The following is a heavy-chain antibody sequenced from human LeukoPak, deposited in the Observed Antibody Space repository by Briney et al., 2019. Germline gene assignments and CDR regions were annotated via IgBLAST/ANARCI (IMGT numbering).Heavy chain of an antibody. J-gene: IGHJ6*02. CDR2: IYSGGST. Sequence: GGSLRLSCAASGFTVSSNYMSWVRQAPGKGLEWVSVIYSGGSTYYADSVKGRFTISRDNSKNTLYLQMNSLRAEDTAVYYCARVVSAMRFFNYYGMDVRGQGTTVTVSS. V-gene: IGHV3-53*01. CDR3: ARVVSAMRFFNYYGMDV. D-gene: IGHD2-2*01. CDR1: GFTVSSNY.